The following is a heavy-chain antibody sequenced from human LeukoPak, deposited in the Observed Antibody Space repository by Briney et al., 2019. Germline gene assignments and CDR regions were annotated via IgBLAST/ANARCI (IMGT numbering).Heavy chain of an antibody. J-gene: IGHJ2*01. CDR3: VRAPPYCGGDCSDWYFDL. Sequence: GGSLRLSCAASGFTFSTYTMNWVRQAPGKGLEWVSPISSRSTYIYYADSVKGRFTISRDSAKNSLYLQMNSLRAEDTAMYYCVRAPPYCGGDCSDWYFDLWGRGTLVTVSS. CDR2: ISSRSTYI. CDR1: GFTFSTYT. V-gene: IGHV3-21*01. D-gene: IGHD2-21*02.